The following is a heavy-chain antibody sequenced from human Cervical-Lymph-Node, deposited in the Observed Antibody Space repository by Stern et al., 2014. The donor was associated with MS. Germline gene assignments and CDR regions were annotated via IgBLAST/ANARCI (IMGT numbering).Heavy chain of an antibody. CDR3: ARALRNAYTWFDP. J-gene: IGHJ5*01. Sequence: VQLVESGPGLVKPSATLSLTCTVSGGSIYNYYWTWIRQPPGKGLEWIGHIDSSGSTNYNPSLESRVTMSVDSSKNEFSLILTSVTAADTAVYYCARALRNAYTWFDPWGQGTLVTVSS. CDR2: IDSSGST. CDR1: GGSIYNYY. D-gene: IGHD2-2*01. V-gene: IGHV4-59*01.